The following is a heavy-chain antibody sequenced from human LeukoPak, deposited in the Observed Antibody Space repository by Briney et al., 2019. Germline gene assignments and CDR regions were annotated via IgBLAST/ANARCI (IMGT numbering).Heavy chain of an antibody. CDR1: GYTFTSYG. V-gene: IGHV1-18*01. J-gene: IGHJ6*02. D-gene: IGHD4-17*01. Sequence: ASVKVSCKASGYTFTSYGISWVRQAPGQGLEWMGWISAYNGNTNYAQKLQGRVTMTTDTSTSTAYMELRSLRSDDTAVYYCASDVFTVTTGSYYYYGMDVWGQGTTVTVSS. CDR3: ASDVFTVTTGSYYYYGMDV. CDR2: ISAYNGNT.